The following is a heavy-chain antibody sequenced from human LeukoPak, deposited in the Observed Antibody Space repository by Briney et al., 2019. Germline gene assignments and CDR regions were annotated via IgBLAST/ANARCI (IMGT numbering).Heavy chain of an antibody. V-gene: IGHV3-30*18. CDR2: ISYDGSNK. Sequence: PGGSLRLSCAASGFTFGSYGMHWVRQAPGKGLEWVAVISYDGSNKYYADSVKGRFTISRDNSKNTLYLQMNSLRAEDTAVYYCAKEMAVAAKPGAFDIWGQGTMVTVSS. J-gene: IGHJ3*02. D-gene: IGHD2-15*01. CDR3: AKEMAVAAKPGAFDI. CDR1: GFTFGSYG.